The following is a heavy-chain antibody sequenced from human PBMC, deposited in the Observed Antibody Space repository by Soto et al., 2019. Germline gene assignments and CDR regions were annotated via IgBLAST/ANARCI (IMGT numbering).Heavy chain of an antibody. CDR2: IYYSGSN. CDR3: ARSGYSYGPKPLLY. CDR1: GGSISSGGYY. D-gene: IGHD5-18*01. J-gene: IGHJ4*02. V-gene: IGHV4-31*03. Sequence: QVQLQESGPGLVKPSQTLSLTCTVSGGSISSGGYYWSWIRQHPGKGLEWSGYIYYSGSNYYNPSLTSRVTISVHTSKNQFSLKLSSVTDADTAVYYCARSGYSYGPKPLLYWGQGTLVTVSS.